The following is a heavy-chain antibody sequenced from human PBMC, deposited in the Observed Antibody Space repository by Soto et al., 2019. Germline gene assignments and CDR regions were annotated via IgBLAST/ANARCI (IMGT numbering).Heavy chain of an antibody. D-gene: IGHD3-10*01. CDR2: VYSSGTT. V-gene: IGHV4-4*07. CDR3: SRDIGSYAYGEGY. CDR1: GGSINSYW. J-gene: IGHJ4*02. Sequence: SETLSLTCSVSGGSINSYWWSWIGQHAGKGLEWIGRVYSSGTTDYNPSLNSRATMSVETSKNQFSLKLSSVTAAETAVYYCSRDIGSYAYGEGYWGQGTQVTVSS.